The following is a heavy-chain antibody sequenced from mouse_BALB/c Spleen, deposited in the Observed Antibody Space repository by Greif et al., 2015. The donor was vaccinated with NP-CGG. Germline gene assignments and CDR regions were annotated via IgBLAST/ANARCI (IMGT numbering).Heavy chain of an antibody. J-gene: IGHJ2*01. D-gene: IGHD6-1*01. V-gene: IGHV1S135*01. Sequence: EVQLQQSEPELMKPGASVKISCKASGYSFTSYYMHWVKQSHGKSLEWIGYIDPFNGGTSYNQKFKGKATLTVDKSSSTTYMHLSSLTSEDSAVYCCARSLRCIDYWGGGAALTVSS. CDR3: ARSLRCIDY. CDR2: IDPFNGGT. CDR1: GYSFTSYY.